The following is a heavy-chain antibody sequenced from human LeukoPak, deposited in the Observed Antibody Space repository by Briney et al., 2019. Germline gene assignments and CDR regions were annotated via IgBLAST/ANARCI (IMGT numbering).Heavy chain of an antibody. CDR1: GVSIRSDD. Sequence: SETLTLTCIVSGVSIRSDDWTWIRQPPGKGLEWIGYIQYSGSTKYNPSLKSRGTITVETYTNQFSMKLSSVTGADTAVYYCARWYSSGWAFDYWGQGTLVTVSS. J-gene: IGHJ4*02. V-gene: IGHV4-59*08. D-gene: IGHD6-19*01. CDR3: ARWYSSGWAFDY. CDR2: IQYSGST.